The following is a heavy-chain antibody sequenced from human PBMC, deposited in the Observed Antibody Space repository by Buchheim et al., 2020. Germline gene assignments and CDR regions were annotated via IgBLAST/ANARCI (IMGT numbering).Heavy chain of an antibody. CDR2: ISGSGGDT. CDR3: AKDAGDRFDY. V-gene: IGHV3-23*01. D-gene: IGHD7-27*01. CDR1: GFTFSSYA. Sequence: EVQLLESGGGLVQPGGSLRLSCAASGFTSGFTFSSYAMSWVRQAPGKGLEWVSAISGSGGDTYYADSVKGRFTLSRNNSKHPLYLQMNSLRAEDTAVYYCAKDAGDRFDYWGQGAL. J-gene: IGHJ4*02.